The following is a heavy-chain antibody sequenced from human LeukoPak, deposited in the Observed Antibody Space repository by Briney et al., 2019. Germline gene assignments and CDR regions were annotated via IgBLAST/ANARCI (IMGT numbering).Heavy chain of an antibody. J-gene: IGHJ4*02. CDR2: INTDGTVT. CDR1: GFTFSKYW. D-gene: IGHD6-19*01. CDR3: ATKQWLAPPPDS. V-gene: IGHV3-74*01. Sequence: GGSLRPSWAASGFTFSKYWMLWVRQAPGKGLESVSRINTDGTVTTYADSVKGRFTVSRDNADNTMFLQMNSVRDEDTAVYYCATKQWLAPPPDSWGQGTPVTVSS.